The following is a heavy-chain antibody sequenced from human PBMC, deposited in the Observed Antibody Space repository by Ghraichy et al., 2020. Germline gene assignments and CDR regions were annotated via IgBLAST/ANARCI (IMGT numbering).Heavy chain of an antibody. CDR2: ISNSGNTI. V-gene: IGHV3-11*01. CDR1: GFTFSDYY. D-gene: IGHD1-26*01. J-gene: IGHJ6*02. Sequence: GGSLRLCCTASGFTFSDYYMTWIRQAPGKGLEWVSYISNSGNTIYYADSVKGRFTISRDNAKNSLYLQMNSLRDEDTALYYCARGEQWEADYNGMDVWGQGTTVTVSS. CDR3: ARGEQWEADYNGMDV.